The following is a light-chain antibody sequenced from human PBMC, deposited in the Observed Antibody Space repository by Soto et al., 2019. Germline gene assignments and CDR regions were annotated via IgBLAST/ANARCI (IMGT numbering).Light chain of an antibody. CDR2: EVS. J-gene: IGLJ3*02. CDR1: SSDVGSYNL. V-gene: IGLV2-23*02. CDR3: CSYAGSSWV. Sequence: QSALTQPASVSGSPAQSITISCTGTSSDVGSYNLVSWYQKHPGNAPKLMIYEVSKRPSGVSNRFSGSKSGNTASLTISGLQAEDEADYYCCSYAGSSWVFGGGTKVTVL.